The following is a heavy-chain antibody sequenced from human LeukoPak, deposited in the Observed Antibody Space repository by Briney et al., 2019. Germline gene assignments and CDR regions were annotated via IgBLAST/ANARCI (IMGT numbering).Heavy chain of an antibody. CDR3: AKSTRGYSGYDYPY. V-gene: IGHV3-30*18. Sequence: PGGSLRLSCAASGFTFSSYGMHWVRQAPGKGLEWVALILYDGSNKYYADSVKGRFTISRDNSKNTLYLQMNSLRAEDTAVYYCAKSTRGYSGYDYPYWGQGTLVTVSS. D-gene: IGHD5-12*01. J-gene: IGHJ4*02. CDR1: GFTFSSYG. CDR2: ILYDGSNK.